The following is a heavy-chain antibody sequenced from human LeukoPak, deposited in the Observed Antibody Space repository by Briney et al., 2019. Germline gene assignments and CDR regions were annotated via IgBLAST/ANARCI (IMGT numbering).Heavy chain of an antibody. Sequence: KPSETLSLTCTVSGGSISGYYWSWIRQPPGKGLEWIGEINHSGSTNYNPSLKSRVTISVDTSKNQFSLKLSSVTAADTAVYYCARGGGIVVVPAAIWFDPWGQGTLVTVSS. CDR1: GGSISGYY. V-gene: IGHV4-34*01. D-gene: IGHD2-2*01. CDR2: INHSGST. J-gene: IGHJ5*02. CDR3: ARGGGIVVVPAAIWFDP.